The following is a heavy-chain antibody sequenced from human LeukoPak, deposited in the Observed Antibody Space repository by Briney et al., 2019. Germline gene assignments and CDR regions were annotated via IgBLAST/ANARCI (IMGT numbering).Heavy chain of an antibody. J-gene: IGHJ4*02. D-gene: IGHD6-19*01. V-gene: IGHV1-46*01. CDR1: GYSFTSFY. Sequence: ASVKVSCKASGYSFTSFYIHWVRQAPGQGLEWMGIINPSGGSTTYAQKFQGRVTMTRDTSTSTVYMELSSLRSEDTAVYYCARDDGSGRDYWGQGTLVTVSS. CDR2: INPSGGST. CDR3: ARDDGSGRDY.